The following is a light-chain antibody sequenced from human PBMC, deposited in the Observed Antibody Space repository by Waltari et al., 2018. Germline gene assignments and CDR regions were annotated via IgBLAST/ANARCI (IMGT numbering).Light chain of an antibody. J-gene: IGLJ1*01. Sequence: QSALTQPASVSGSPGQSITISCTGTRRDVGSYNLVSWDQQHPGKAPKLMIYEGSKRPSGVSNRFSGSKSGNTASLTISGLQAEDEADYYCCSYAGSSTYVFGTGTKVTVL. CDR3: CSYAGSSTYV. V-gene: IGLV2-23*01. CDR2: EGS. CDR1: RRDVGSYNL.